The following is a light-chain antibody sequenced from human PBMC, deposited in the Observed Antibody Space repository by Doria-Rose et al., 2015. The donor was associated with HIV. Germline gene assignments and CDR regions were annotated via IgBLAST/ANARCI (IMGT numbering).Light chain of an antibody. Sequence: TQSPGTLSLSPGERATLSCRASQSFGSTYLAWYQQKSGQAPSPLIYDGSTRATGIPDRFSASGSGTDFTLTINRLEPEDFALYYCHQYGTSWTFGQGTKVEI. CDR2: DGS. CDR3: HQYGTSWT. J-gene: IGKJ1*01. V-gene: IGKV3-20*01. CDR1: QSFGSTY.